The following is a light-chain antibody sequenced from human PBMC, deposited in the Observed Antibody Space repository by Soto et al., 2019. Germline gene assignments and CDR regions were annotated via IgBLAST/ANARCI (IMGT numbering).Light chain of an antibody. CDR2: AAS. Sequence: IKLTQSPSSLSASVGDRVTITCRTSQNVNRYLNWYQEQPGKAPKLLIYAASILQSGVPSRFSGSGSGTDFTLAISSLQPEDFATYYCQQSYSTPITFGQGTRLEIK. CDR1: QNVNRY. V-gene: IGKV1-39*01. J-gene: IGKJ5*01. CDR3: QQSYSTPIT.